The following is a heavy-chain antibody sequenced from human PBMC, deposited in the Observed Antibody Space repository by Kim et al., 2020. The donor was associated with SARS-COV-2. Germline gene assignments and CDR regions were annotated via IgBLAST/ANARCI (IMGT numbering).Heavy chain of an antibody. D-gene: IGHD3-9*01. V-gene: IGHV3-23*01. CDR2: ISGSGGST. CDR1: GFTFSSYA. CDR3: ALIPLRYFDWLLGVFDY. Sequence: GGSLRLSCAASGFTFSSYAMSWVRQAPGKGLEWVSAISGSGGSTYYADSVKGRFTISRDNSKNTLYLQMNSLRAEDTAVYYCALIPLRYFDWLLGVFDYWGQGTLVTVSS. J-gene: IGHJ4*02.